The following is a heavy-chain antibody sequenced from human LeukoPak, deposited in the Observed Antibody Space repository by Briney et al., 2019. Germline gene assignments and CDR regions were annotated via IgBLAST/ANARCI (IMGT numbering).Heavy chain of an antibody. J-gene: IGHJ6*03. CDR3: ARDSIHCSSTSCYTYYYYMDV. Sequence: SETLSLTCTVSGGSISSYYWSWIRQPPGKGLEWIGYIYYSGSTNYNPSLKSRVTISLDTSKNQFSLKLSSVTAADTAVYYCARDSIHCSSTSCYTYYYYMDVWGKGTTVTVSS. CDR1: GGSISSYY. CDR2: IYYSGST. D-gene: IGHD2-2*02. V-gene: IGHV4-59*01.